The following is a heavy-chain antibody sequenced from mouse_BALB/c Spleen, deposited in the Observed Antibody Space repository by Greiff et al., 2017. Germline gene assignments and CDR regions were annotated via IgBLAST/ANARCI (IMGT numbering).Heavy chain of an antibody. CDR1: GFAFSSYD. Sequence: EVQGVESGGGLVKPGGSLKLSCAASGFAFSSYDMSWVRQTPEKRLEWVAYISSGGGSTYYPDTVKGRFTISRDNAKNTLYLQMSSLKSEDTAMYYCARRGNGNWYFDVWGAGTTVTVSS. J-gene: IGHJ1*01. CDR3: ARRGNGNWYFDV. CDR2: ISSGGGST. V-gene: IGHV5-12-1*01. D-gene: IGHD2-1*01.